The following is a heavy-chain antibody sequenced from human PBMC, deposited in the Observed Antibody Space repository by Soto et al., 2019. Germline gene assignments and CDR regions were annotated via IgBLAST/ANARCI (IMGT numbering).Heavy chain of an antibody. D-gene: IGHD1-26*01. V-gene: IGHV3-53*01. CDR1: GFTVSSNY. J-gene: IGHJ3*02. Sequence: GGSLRLSCAASGFTVSSNYMSWVRQAPGKGLEWVSVIYSGGSTYYADSVKGRFTISRDNSKNTLYLQMNSLRAEDTAVYCCARDWDVRAFDIWGQGTMVTVSS. CDR3: ARDWDVRAFDI. CDR2: IYSGGST.